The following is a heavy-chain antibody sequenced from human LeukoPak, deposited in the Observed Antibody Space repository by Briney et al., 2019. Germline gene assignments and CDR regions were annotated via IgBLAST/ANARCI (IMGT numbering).Heavy chain of an antibody. Sequence: PSETLSLTCTVSAGSISSYYWSWIRQPPGKGLEWIGYIHYSGSTNYNPSLKSRVTISVDTSKNQFSLKLSSVTVADTAVYHCARRHDHPSQDYVDYGVGAFDIWGRGTMVTVSS. CDR2: IHYSGST. D-gene: IGHD4-17*01. CDR3: ARRHDHPSQDYVDYGVGAFDI. V-gene: IGHV4-59*08. CDR1: AGSISSYY. J-gene: IGHJ3*02.